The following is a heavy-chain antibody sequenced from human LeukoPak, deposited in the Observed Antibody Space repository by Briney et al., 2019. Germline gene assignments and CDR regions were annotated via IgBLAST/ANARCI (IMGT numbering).Heavy chain of an antibody. D-gene: IGHD1-26*01. J-gene: IGHJ4*02. CDR1: GYTFTGYY. V-gene: IGHV1-2*06. CDR3: TRESGSYHGNDY. Sequence: GASVNVSCKASGYTFTGYYMHWVRQAPGQGLEWMGRINPNNGATNYAQTLQGRVAITGDTSISTAYMELSSLRSDDTAVYYCTRESGSYHGNDYWGQGTLVTVSS. CDR2: INPNNGAT.